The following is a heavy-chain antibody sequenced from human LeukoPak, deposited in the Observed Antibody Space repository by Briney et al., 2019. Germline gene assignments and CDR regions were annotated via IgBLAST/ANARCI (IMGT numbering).Heavy chain of an antibody. D-gene: IGHD3-16*01. J-gene: IGHJ4*02. Sequence: GGSLRLSCAASGFTFDDYTMHWVRQAPGKGLEWVSLISWDGGSTYYADSVKGRFTISRDNSKNTLYLQMNSLRAEDTAVYYCAKVWASVGSSPLDYWGQGTLVTVSS. CDR1: GFTFDDYT. CDR2: ISWDGGST. CDR3: AKVWASVGSSPLDY. V-gene: IGHV3-43*01.